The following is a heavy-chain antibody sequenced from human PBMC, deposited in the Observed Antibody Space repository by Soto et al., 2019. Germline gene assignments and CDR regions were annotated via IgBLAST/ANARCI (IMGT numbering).Heavy chain of an antibody. Sequence: ASVKVSCKXSGYTFTSYGISWVRQAPGQGLEWMGWISAYNGNTNYAQKLQGRVTMTTDTSTSTAYMELRSLRSDDTAVYYCARGRAVVAATHRYYYDSSGYYSDYWGQGTLVTVSS. CDR1: GYTFTSYG. J-gene: IGHJ4*02. V-gene: IGHV1-18*04. CDR3: ARGRAVVAATHRYYYDSSGYYSDY. CDR2: ISAYNGNT. D-gene: IGHD3-22*01.